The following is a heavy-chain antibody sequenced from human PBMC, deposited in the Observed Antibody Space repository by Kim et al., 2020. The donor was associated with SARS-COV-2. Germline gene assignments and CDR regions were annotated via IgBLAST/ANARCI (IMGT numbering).Heavy chain of an antibody. CDR3: ARAMYYYGSGSGGVDY. D-gene: IGHD3-10*01. CDR1: GFTFSSYS. Sequence: GGSLRLSCAASGFTFSSYSMNWVRQAPGKGLEWVSSTSSSSSYIHYADSVKGRFTISRDNAKNSLYLQMDSLRAEDTAVYYCARAMYYYGSGSGGVDYWGQGTLVTVSS. CDR2: TSSSSSYI. J-gene: IGHJ4*02. V-gene: IGHV3-21*01.